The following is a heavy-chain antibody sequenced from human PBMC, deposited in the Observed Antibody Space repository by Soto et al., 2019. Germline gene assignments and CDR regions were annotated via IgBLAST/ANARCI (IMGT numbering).Heavy chain of an antibody. CDR2: INPNSGNT. Sequence: GASVKVSCKASGYTFTGYYMHWVRQAPGQGLEWMGWINPNSGNTNYAQKLQGRVTMTTDTSTSTAYMELRSLISDDTAVYYCARDKILTGFDPWGQGTLVTVSS. CDR1: GYTFTGYY. D-gene: IGHD7-27*01. V-gene: IGHV1-18*04. CDR3: ARDKILTGFDP. J-gene: IGHJ5*02.